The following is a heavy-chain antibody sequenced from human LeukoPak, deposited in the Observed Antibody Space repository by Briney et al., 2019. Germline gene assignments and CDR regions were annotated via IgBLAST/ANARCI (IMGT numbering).Heavy chain of an antibody. V-gene: IGHV1-46*01. CDR3: ARGGYYDGSGTLDP. CDR2: VNPSGGST. Sequence: ASVKVSCKASGYTFARYYLHWVRQAPGQGLEWMGIVNPSGGSTRYAQKFQGRVTMTRDTSTSTVYMELSSLRSDDTAVYYCARGGYYDGSGTLDPWGQGTLVTVSS. J-gene: IGHJ5*02. D-gene: IGHD3-22*01. CDR1: GYTFARYY.